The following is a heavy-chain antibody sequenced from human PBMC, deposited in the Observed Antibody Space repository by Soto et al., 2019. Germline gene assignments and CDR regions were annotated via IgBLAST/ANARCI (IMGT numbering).Heavy chain of an antibody. CDR1: GYTFTNYY. V-gene: IGHV1-46*01. J-gene: IGHJ4*02. CDR3: AREPNEAFYFDY. Sequence: ASVKVSCKASGYTFTNYYIHWFRQAPGQGLEWLGILRPRTGNTQYAQRFQGRVTMTSDASTSTVYMELTSLRSGDTAVYYCAREPNEAFYFDYWGQGSQVTVSS. CDR2: LRPRTGNT.